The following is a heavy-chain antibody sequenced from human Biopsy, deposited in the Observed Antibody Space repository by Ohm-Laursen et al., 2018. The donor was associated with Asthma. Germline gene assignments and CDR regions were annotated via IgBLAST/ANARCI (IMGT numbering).Heavy chain of an antibody. D-gene: IGHD2-2*01. J-gene: IGHJ4*02. Sequence: GASVKVSCKSLGGTFSTYVIGWVRQAPGQGLEWMGGINSVFGTTTYPQKFQDRVTITADDSTSTAYMELSSLRSEGTAVYYCARKAGSCISRTCYSLDFWGQGTLVTVSS. V-gene: IGHV1-69*13. CDR3: ARKAGSCISRTCYSLDF. CDR1: GGTFSTYV. CDR2: INSVFGTT.